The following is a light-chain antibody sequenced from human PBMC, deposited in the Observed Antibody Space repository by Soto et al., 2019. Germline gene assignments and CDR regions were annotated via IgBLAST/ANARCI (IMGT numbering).Light chain of an antibody. CDR1: QDISNY. J-gene: IGKJ4*01. CDR3: QHYDSLPPLT. Sequence: DIQMTQSPPSLSASVGDRVTITCQASQDISNYLNWYQQKPGKAPKLLIYDATNLETGVPSSLSGSGSGTDFTFTISSLQPEDLATYYCQHYDSLPPLTFGGGAKVEIK. V-gene: IGKV1-33*01. CDR2: DAT.